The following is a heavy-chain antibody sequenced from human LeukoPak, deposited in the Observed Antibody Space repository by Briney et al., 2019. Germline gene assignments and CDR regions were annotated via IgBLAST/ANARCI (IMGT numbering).Heavy chain of an antibody. Sequence: PSETLSLTCTVSGGSISSSSYYWGWIRQPPGKGLEWIGSIYYSGSTYYNPSLKSRVTISVDTSKNQFSLKLSSVTAADTAVYYCAGSIAARLAFDYLGQGTLVNVSS. V-gene: IGHV4-39*01. CDR2: IYYSGST. D-gene: IGHD6-6*01. J-gene: IGHJ4*02. CDR3: AGSIAARLAFDY. CDR1: GGSISSSSYY.